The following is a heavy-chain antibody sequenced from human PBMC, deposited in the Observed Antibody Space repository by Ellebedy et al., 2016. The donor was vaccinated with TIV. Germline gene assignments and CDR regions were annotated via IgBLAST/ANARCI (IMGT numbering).Heavy chain of an antibody. D-gene: IGHD3-10*01. CDR3: ARSKVSGTMVHQFITKYFYYYMDV. J-gene: IGHJ6*03. CDR1: GDSISSLDTY. V-gene: IGHV4-31*03. CDR2: IYRSGAT. Sequence: SETLSLTXTVSGDSISSLDTYWTWIRQHPGKGLEWIGYIYRSGATYYNPSLRNRVTISADMSQNQLSLKVNSVTAADTAVYYCARSKVSGTMVHQFITKYFYYYMDVWGTGTTVTVSS.